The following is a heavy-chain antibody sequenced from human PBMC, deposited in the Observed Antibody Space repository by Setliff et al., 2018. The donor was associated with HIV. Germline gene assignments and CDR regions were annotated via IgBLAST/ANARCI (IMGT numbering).Heavy chain of an antibody. Sequence: ASVKVSCKASGYIFTSHGITWVRQAPGQGLEWMGWISVYTGNTNYAQNLQGRVTMTTDTSTSTAYMELSRLRSDDTAVYYCATKVYCTNGVCLDAFDIWGQGTMVTVSS. CDR3: ATKVYCTNGVCLDAFDI. CDR2: ISVYTGNT. V-gene: IGHV1-18*01. J-gene: IGHJ3*02. D-gene: IGHD2-8*01. CDR1: GYIFTSHG.